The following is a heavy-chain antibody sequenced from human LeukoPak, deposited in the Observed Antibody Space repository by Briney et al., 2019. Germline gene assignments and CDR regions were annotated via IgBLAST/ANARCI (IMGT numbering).Heavy chain of an antibody. J-gene: IGHJ4*02. CDR2: INPRGGST. CDR1: GYTFTRYY. CDR3: ARGDTLIRGTTSGDY. D-gene: IGHD3-10*01. Sequence: ASVKVSCKASGYTFTRYYIHWVRQAPGQGLEWMGIINPRGGSTSYAQKFQGRVTMTRDTSTSTVYMELSSLRSEDTAVYYCARGDTLIRGTTSGDYWGQGTLVTVSS. V-gene: IGHV1-46*03.